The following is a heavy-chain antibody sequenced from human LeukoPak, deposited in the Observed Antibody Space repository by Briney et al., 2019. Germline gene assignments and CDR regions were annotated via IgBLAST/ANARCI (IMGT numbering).Heavy chain of an antibody. J-gene: IGHJ5*02. CDR2: INSDGSST. V-gene: IGHV3-74*01. D-gene: IGHD4/OR15-4a*01. CDR3: VRIPNSANFPNWFDP. CDR1: GFTFSSYW. Sequence: QSGGSLRLSCAASGFTFSSYWMHWVRQAPGKGLVWVSRINSDGSSTSYADSVKGRFTISGDNAKNTLYLQMNSLRAEDTAVYYCVRIPNSANFPNWFDPWGQGTLVTVSS.